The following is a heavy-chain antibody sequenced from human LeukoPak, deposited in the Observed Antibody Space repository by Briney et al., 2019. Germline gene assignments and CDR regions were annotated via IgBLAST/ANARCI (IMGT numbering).Heavy chain of an antibody. CDR3: AKEDRYYDYVWGSTDAFDI. Sequence: RTGGSLRLSCAASGFTFSSYAMSWVRQAPGKGLEWVSAISGSGGSTYYADYVKGRFTISRDNSKNTLYLQMNSLRAEDTAVYYCAKEDRYYDYVWGSTDAFDIWGQGTMVTVSS. J-gene: IGHJ3*02. CDR2: ISGSGGST. D-gene: IGHD3-16*01. V-gene: IGHV3-23*01. CDR1: GFTFSSYA.